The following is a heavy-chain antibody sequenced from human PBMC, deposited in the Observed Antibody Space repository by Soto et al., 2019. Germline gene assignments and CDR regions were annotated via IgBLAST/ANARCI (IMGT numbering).Heavy chain of an antibody. CDR2: TYYTGST. CDR3: VSGPGTTADY. V-gene: IGHV4-39*01. D-gene: IGHD1-1*01. J-gene: IGHJ4*02. Sequence: QLQLQESGPGLVKPSETLSLTCTVSGGSISSTRYYWGWIRQPPGKGLEWIGPTYYTGSTYYNPSLKSRVTIPVDMSKNLFSLKVRSVTAADTAVYYCVSGPGTTADYWGQGTLVTVSS. CDR1: GGSISSTRYY.